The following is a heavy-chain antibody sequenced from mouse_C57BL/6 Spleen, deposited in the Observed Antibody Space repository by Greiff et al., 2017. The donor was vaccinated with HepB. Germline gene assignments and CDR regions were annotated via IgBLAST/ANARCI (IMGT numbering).Heavy chain of an antibody. J-gene: IGHJ4*01. Sequence: EVKLMESEGGLVQPGSSMKLSCTASGFTFSDYYMAWVRQVPEKGLEWVANINYDGSSTYYLDSLKSRFIISRDNAKNILYLQMSSLKSEDTATYYCAREDYSKAMDYWGQGTSATVSS. CDR2: INYDGSST. V-gene: IGHV5-16*01. D-gene: IGHD2-5*01. CDR1: GFTFSDYY. CDR3: AREDYSKAMDY.